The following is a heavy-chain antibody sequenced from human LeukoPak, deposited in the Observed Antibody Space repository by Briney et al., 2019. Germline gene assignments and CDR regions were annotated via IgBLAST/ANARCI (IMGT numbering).Heavy chain of an antibody. D-gene: IGHD2-2*01. Sequence: PSQTLSLTCTVSGGSISSGDYYWSWIRQPPGKGLEWIGYIYYSGSTYYNPSLKSRVTISVDTTKNQFSLKLSSVTAADTAVYYCAREARGQLLYWFDPWGQGTLVTVSS. CDR1: GGSISSGDYY. CDR3: AREARGQLLYWFDP. J-gene: IGHJ5*02. CDR2: IYYSGST. V-gene: IGHV4-30-4*08.